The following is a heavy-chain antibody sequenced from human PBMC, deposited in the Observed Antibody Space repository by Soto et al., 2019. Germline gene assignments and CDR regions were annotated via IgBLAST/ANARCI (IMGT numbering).Heavy chain of an antibody. D-gene: IGHD2-21*01. CDR2: IYSGGST. J-gene: IGHJ5*01. Sequence: EVQLVESGGGLVQPGGSLRLSCAASGIIVKSNYMNWVRQAPGKGLEWVSIIYSGGSTYYADSVKGRFTISRHDSKDTLYLQMSSLRSEDTATYCCARGVFGQPDSWGQGTLVIVSS. CDR1: GIIVKSNY. V-gene: IGHV3-53*04. CDR3: ARGVFGQPDS.